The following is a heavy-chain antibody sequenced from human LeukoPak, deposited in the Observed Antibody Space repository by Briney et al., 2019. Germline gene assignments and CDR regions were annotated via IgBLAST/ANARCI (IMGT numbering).Heavy chain of an antibody. CDR1: GFTFNIYG. Sequence: PGGSLRLSCAASGFTFNIYGMHWVRQAPGKGLEWVAVISYDGSNKYYADSVKGRFTISRDNSKSTLYLQMNSLRAEDTAVYYCARSDYSGSGSFYTWAHWGQGTLVTVSS. CDR3: ARSDYSGSGSFYTWAH. D-gene: IGHD3-10*01. J-gene: IGHJ4*02. V-gene: IGHV3-33*05. CDR2: ISYDGSNK.